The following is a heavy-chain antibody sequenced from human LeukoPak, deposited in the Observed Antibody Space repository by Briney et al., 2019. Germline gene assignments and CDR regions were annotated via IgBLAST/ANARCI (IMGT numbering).Heavy chain of an antibody. Sequence: GGSLRLSCAASGFTFSSYAMSWVRQAPGKGLEWVSAISGSGGSTYYADSVKGRFTISRDNSKNTLSLQMTSLRADDTAVYFCAKDRRYDSSGFDYWGQGTLVTVSS. CDR1: GFTFSSYA. V-gene: IGHV3-23*01. CDR3: AKDRRYDSSGFDY. D-gene: IGHD3-22*01. CDR2: ISGSGGST. J-gene: IGHJ4*02.